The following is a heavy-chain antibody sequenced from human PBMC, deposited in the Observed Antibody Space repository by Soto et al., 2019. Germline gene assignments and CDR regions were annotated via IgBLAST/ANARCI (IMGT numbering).Heavy chain of an antibody. CDR1: GYTFTAYY. J-gene: IGHJ5*01. V-gene: IGHV1-2*02. Sequence: ASVMVSCKTSGYTFTAYYMHWLRQAPGHGLEWLGWTSPRTGGAKYSHKFQGRVSMTRNTSITTAYMELTGLSTDDTAVYYCARSSGSYSKWFDSWGQGTLVTVSS. CDR3: ARSSGSYSKWFDS. CDR2: TSPRTGGA. D-gene: IGHD3-10*01.